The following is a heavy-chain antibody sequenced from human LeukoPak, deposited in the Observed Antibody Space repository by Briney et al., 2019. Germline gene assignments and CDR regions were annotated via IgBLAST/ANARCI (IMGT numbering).Heavy chain of an antibody. CDR2: MGHSGST. CDR1: GGSSSGDY. CDR3: ARLGVAVTTSGWGAFDI. D-gene: IGHD4-17*01. J-gene: IGHJ3*02. Sequence: SQTLSPTCAVSGGSSSGDYCSRIRRPPGPEGKWLGGMGHSGSTYYNPSLKSRVTISVDTSKNQFSLKLSSVTAADTAVYYCARLGVAVTTSGWGAFDIWGQGTMVTVSS. V-gene: IGHV4-34*01.